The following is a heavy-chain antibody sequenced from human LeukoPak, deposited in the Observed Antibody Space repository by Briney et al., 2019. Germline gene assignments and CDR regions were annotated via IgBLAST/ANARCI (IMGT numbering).Heavy chain of an antibody. CDR1: GGSISSYY. V-gene: IGHV4-4*07. D-gene: IGHD3-3*01. Sequence: SETLSLTCTVSGGSISSYYWSWIRQPAGKGLEWIGRIYTSGGTNYNPSLKSRVTMSVDTSKNQFSLKLSSVTAADTAVYYCAREARGVITIFGVVTPGNWFDPWGQGTLVTVSS. CDR3: AREARGVITIFGVVTPGNWFDP. J-gene: IGHJ5*02. CDR2: IYTSGGT.